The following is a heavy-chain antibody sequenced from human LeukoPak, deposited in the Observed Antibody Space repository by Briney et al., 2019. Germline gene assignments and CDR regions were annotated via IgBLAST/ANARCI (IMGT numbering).Heavy chain of an antibody. CDR2: IRFDGSSK. CDR1: EFSLRSYG. V-gene: IGHV3-30*02. CDR3: AKDWWFGDSSIYCMDV. J-gene: IGHJ6*03. Sequence: GGSLRLSCTASEFSLRSYGLRWVRQAPGKGLEWVAFIRFDGSSKYSADSVKGRFTISRDNSKNTLYLQISSLRPDDTAVYYCAKDWWFGDSSIYCMDVWGNGTTVIVSS. D-gene: IGHD3-10*01.